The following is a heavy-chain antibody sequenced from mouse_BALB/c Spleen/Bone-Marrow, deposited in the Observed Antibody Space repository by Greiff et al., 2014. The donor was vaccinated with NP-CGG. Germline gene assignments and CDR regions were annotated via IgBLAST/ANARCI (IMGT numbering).Heavy chain of an antibody. CDR3: ARYDGYEAY. CDR1: GHTFTSYW. CDR2: INPSTGYT. Sequence: LQESGAELAKPGASVKMSCKASGHTFTSYWMHWVKQRPGQGLEWIGYINPSTGYTEYNQKFKDKATLTADKSSRTAYMQLSSLTSEDSAVYYCARYDGYEAYWGQGTLVTVSA. J-gene: IGHJ3*01. D-gene: IGHD2-3*01. V-gene: IGHV1-7*01.